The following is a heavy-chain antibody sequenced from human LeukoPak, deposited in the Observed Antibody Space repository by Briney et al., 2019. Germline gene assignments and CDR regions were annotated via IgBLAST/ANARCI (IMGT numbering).Heavy chain of an antibody. V-gene: IGHV3-48*03. CDR2: ISSSGSTI. CDR1: GFTFSSYE. J-gene: IGHJ4*02. CDR3: ATLPLLAVAGTLIDY. Sequence: GRSLRLSCAASGFTFSSYEMNWVRQAPGKGLEWVSYISSSGSTIYYADSVKGRFTISRDNPKNSLYLQMNSLRAEDTAVYYCATLPLLAVAGTLIDYWGQGTLVTVSS. D-gene: IGHD6-19*01.